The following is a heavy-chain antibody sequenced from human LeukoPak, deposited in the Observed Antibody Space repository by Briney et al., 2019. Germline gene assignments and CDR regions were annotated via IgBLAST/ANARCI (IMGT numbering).Heavy chain of an antibody. V-gene: IGHV3-53*01. CDR3: ARDPGYSGYDS. Sequence: GGSLRLSCAASGFTLSSNYMSWVRQAPGKGLEGVSVIYSGGSTYYSDSVTGRFTISRDNSKNTLYLQMNSLRAEDTAVYYCARDPGYSGYDSWGQGTLVTISS. D-gene: IGHD5-12*01. CDR2: IYSGGST. CDR1: GFTLSSNY. J-gene: IGHJ5*02.